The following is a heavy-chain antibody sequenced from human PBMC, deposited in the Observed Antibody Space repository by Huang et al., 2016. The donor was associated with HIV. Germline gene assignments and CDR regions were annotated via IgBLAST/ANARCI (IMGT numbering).Heavy chain of an antibody. V-gene: IGHV5-51*03. CDR1: GYSFTNYW. J-gene: IGHJ6*03. CDR2: VYPEDFNT. D-gene: IGHD6-13*01. Sequence: EVQMVQSGAEVKKTGESLKISCKGSGYSFTNYWIGWVRQMPGKGLEWLRAVYPEDFNTRYSPPFQGQVTNSADRSISNVYLQWSSLQASETAMYYCARGGGSSLYYSYMDVWGKGTTVTVSS. CDR3: ARGGGSSLYYSYMDV.